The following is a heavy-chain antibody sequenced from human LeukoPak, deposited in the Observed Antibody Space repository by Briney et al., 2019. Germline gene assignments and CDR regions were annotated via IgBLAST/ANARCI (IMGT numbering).Heavy chain of an antibody. CDR2: IYYSGST. CDR1: GGSISSSSYY. D-gene: IGHD3-22*01. Sequence: SETLSFTCTVSGGSISSSSYYWGWIRQPPGKGLEWIGSIYYSGSTYYNPSLKSRVTISVDTSKNQFSLKLSSVTAADTAVYYCARENYYNSSGDFDYWGQGALVTVSS. J-gene: IGHJ4*02. CDR3: ARENYYNSSGDFDY. V-gene: IGHV4-39*07.